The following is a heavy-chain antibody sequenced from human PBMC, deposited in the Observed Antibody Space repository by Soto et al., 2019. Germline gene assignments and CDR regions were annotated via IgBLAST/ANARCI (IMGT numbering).Heavy chain of an antibody. CDR2: ISGSGGST. CDR3: AKAGSLYYFDY. V-gene: IGHV3-23*01. D-gene: IGHD2-15*01. CDR1: GFTFSSYA. Sequence: GGSLRLSCAASGFTFSSYAMSWVRQAPGKGLEWVSAISGSGGSTYYADSVKGQFTISRDNSKNTLYLQMNSLRAEDMSVYYCAKAGSLYYFDYWGQGTLVTVSS. J-gene: IGHJ4*02.